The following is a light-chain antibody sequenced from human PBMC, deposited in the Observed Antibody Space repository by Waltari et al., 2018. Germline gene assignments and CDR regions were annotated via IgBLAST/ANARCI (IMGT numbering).Light chain of an antibody. CDR2: DAS. Sequence: DIKMNQSPSSLSASVGDRVTIKCQARQDIINHLNWYQQKPGKAPKLLIYDASNLETGVPDRCRGRGSGTDFTFTISGLQPEDIATYYCQQYDNLPPPFGQGTRLEIK. J-gene: IGKJ5*01. CDR3: QQYDNLPPP. CDR1: QDIINH. V-gene: IGKV1-33*01.